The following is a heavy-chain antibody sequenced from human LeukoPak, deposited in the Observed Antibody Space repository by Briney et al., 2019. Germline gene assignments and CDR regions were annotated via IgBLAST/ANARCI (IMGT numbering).Heavy chain of an antibody. J-gene: IGHJ4*02. CDR2: ISGSGGST. V-gene: IGHV3-23*01. CDR3: AKVVSGIAAAGYFDY. Sequence: GGSLRLSCAASGFTFSSYAMSWVRQAPGKGLEWVSAISGSGGSTYYADSVEGRFTISRDNSKNTLYLQMNSLRAEDTAVYYCAKVVSGIAAAGYFDYWGQGTLVTVSS. CDR1: GFTFSSYA. D-gene: IGHD6-13*01.